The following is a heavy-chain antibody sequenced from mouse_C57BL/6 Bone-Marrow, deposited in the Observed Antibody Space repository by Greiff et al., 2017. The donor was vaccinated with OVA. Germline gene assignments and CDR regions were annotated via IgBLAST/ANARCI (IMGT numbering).Heavy chain of an antibody. D-gene: IGHD1-1*01. CDR2: INPGSGGT. CDR1: GYAFTNYL. CDR3: AREEDYYGSVFDY. J-gene: IGHJ2*01. V-gene: IGHV1-54*01. Sequence: VQLMESGAELVRPGTSVKVSCKASGYAFTNYLIEWVKQRPGQGLEWIGVINPGSGGTNYNEKFKGKATLTADKSSSTAYMQLSSLTSEDSAVYFCAREEDYYGSVFDYWGQGTTLTVSS.